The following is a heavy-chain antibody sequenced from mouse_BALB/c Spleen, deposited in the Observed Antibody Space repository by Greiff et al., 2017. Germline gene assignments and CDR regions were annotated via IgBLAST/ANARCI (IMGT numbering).Heavy chain of an antibody. D-gene: IGHD2-1*01. CDR3: ARNNGNYAMDY. CDR2: INPSSGYT. V-gene: IGHV1-4*01. Sequence: VKLMESGAELARPGASVKMSCKASGYTFTSYTMHWVKQRPGQGLEWIGYINPSSGYTNYNQKFKDKATLTADKSSSTAYMQLSSLTSEDSAVYYCARNNGNYAMDYWGQGTSVTVSS. CDR1: GYTFTSYT. J-gene: IGHJ4*01.